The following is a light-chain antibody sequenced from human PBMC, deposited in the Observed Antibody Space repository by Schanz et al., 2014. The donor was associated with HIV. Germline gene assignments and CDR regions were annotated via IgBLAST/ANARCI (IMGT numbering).Light chain of an antibody. V-gene: IGKV3-20*01. CDR1: QGVSTRS. CDR3: QQYGSSPRT. Sequence: ETVMTQSPATLSVSPGEGATLSCRASQGVSTRSAWYQQKPGQAPRLLIYGAFNRATDIPDRFTGSGSGTGFTLTISRLEPEDFAVYYCQQYGSSPRTFGQGTKLEIK. CDR2: GAF. J-gene: IGKJ2*01.